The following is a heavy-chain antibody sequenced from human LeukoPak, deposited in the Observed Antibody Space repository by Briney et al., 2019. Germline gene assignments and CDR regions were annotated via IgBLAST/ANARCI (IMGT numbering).Heavy chain of an antibody. D-gene: IGHD3-16*01. CDR3: ARVSPHWGDAFDI. V-gene: IGHV1-69*05. CDR1: GGTFSSYA. J-gene: IGHJ3*02. Sequence: ASVKVSCKASGGTFSSYAISWVRQAPGQGLEWMGGIIPIFGTANYAQKFQGRVTITTDESTSTAYMELSSLRSEDTAVYYCARVSPHWGDAFDIWGQGTMVTVSS. CDR2: IIPIFGTA.